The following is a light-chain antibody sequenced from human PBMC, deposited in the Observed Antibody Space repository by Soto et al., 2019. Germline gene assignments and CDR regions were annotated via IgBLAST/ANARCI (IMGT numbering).Light chain of an antibody. J-gene: IGKJ4*01. Sequence: DIQMTQSPSSLSASVGERITITCRASLGISIHLAWYQQKPGKVPKLLIYAASTLQSGVPSRFSGSGSGTDFTLTISSLQPEDVATYYCQKYNSAPLTFGGGTKVDIK. CDR1: LGISIH. V-gene: IGKV1-27*01. CDR2: AAS. CDR3: QKYNSAPLT.